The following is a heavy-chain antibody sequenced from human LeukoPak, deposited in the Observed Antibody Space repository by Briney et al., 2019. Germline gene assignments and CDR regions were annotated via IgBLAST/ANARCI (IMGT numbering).Heavy chain of an antibody. Sequence: GGSLRLSCAASGLTFSSYAMHWVRQAPGKGREWVPVISYDGRNIHYPDSVKGRFTISRDISTDTLWLQIDSLRTEDTAVYYCAKGPLRGTAAAIDYWGQGTLVTVSS. J-gene: IGHJ4*02. CDR1: GLTFSSYA. CDR2: ISYDGRNI. CDR3: AKGPLRGTAAAIDY. V-gene: IGHV3-30*04. D-gene: IGHD2-2*01.